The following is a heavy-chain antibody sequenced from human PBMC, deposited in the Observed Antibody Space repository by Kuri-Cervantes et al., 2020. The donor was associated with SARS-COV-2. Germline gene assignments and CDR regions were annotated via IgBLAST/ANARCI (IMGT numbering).Heavy chain of an antibody. CDR1: GYTFTSYG. D-gene: IGHD7-27*01. V-gene: IGHV1-69*05. J-gene: IGHJ6*03. Sequence: SVKVSCKASGYTFTSYGISWVRQAPGQGLEWMGGISPIFGTTNYAQKFQGRVTITTDESTSTAYMELSNLRSEDTAVYYCARMTPGDYMDVWGKGTTVTVSS. CDR3: ARMTPGDYMDV. CDR2: ISPIFGTT.